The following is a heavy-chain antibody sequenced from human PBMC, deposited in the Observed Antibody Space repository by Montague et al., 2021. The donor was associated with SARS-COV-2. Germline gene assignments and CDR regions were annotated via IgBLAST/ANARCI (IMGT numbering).Heavy chain of an antibody. Sequence: SETLSLTCTVSGGSITGYYWSCLRRAPGKGLEWTAYIYDGGAVNYNPSLGSRVTISTDTSKNQLSLKVNSVTAADTAVYYCVRDHPYGGPRGAYDIWGQGTVVTVSS. J-gene: IGHJ3*02. CDR3: VRDHPYGGPRGAYDI. V-gene: IGHV4-59*01. CDR2: IYDGGAV. D-gene: IGHD4-23*01. CDR1: GGSITGYY.